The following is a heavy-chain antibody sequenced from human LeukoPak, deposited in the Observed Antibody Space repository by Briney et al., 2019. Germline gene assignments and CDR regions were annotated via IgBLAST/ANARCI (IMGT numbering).Heavy chain of an antibody. CDR3: ARGAGSFAADI. CDR2: IYASGTT. D-gene: IGHD2-15*01. Sequence: PSETLSLTCTVSGGSFSSFYWSWIRQPAGKGLEWIGRIYASGTTNYNPSLKSRVTMSVDTSKNQFSLKLTSVTAADTAVYYCARGAGSFAADIWGQGTMVTVSS. CDR1: GGSFSSFY. J-gene: IGHJ3*02. V-gene: IGHV4-4*07.